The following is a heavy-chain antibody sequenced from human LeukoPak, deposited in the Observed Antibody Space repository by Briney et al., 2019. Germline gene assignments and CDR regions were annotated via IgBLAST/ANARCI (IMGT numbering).Heavy chain of an antibody. D-gene: IGHD4-17*01. Sequence: ASVKVSCKASGYTFTSYGISWVRQAPGQGLEWMGWISAYNGNTNYAQKLQGRVTMTTDTSTSTAYMELRSLRSDDTAVYYCARDPSFQLRGAFDIWGQGTMVTVSS. J-gene: IGHJ3*02. CDR1: GYTFTSYG. CDR2: ISAYNGNT. V-gene: IGHV1-18*01. CDR3: ARDPSFQLRGAFDI.